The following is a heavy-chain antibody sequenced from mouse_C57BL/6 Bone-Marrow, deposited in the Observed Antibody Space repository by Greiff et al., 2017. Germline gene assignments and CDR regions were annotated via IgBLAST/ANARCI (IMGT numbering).Heavy chain of an antibody. J-gene: IGHJ3*01. D-gene: IGHD2-3*01. CDR1: GYTFTSSG. Sequence: VQLQQSGAELARPGASVKLSCKASGYTFTSSGISWVKQRTGQGLEWIGEIYPRIGNTYYNEQFKGKATLTADKSSSTAYMELRVLTSEDSAVYFCARSRWLLPLFAYWGQGTLVTVSA. V-gene: IGHV1-81*01. CDR2: IYPRIGNT. CDR3: ARSRWLLPLFAY.